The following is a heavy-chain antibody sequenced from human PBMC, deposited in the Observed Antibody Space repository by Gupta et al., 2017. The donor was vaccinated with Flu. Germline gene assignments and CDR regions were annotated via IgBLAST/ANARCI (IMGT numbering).Heavy chain of an antibody. J-gene: IGHJ6*02. CDR2: IIPIFGTA. Sequence: QVQLVQSGAEVKKPGSSVKVSCKASGGTFSSYAISGVRQAPGQGLEWMGGIIPIFGTANYAQKFQGRVTITADKSTSTAYMELSSLRSEDTAVYYWARDRGGADYYDSSGYYGNGGMDVWGQGTTVTVSS. CDR1: GGTFSSYA. CDR3: ARDRGGADYYDSSGYYGNGGMDV. D-gene: IGHD3-22*01. V-gene: IGHV1-69*06.